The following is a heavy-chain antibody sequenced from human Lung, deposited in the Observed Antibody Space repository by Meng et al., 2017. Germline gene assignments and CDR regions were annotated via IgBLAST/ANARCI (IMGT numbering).Heavy chain of an antibody. Sequence: EVQRTWLWGGLEHRVVTLGVSCAASGFPFSAFSMPLVRQAPGKVLEWVSTISSTGNTTFYPDSVKGRFIVSRDNSKNTLYLQMNSLRAEDTAIYYCAKEAAMASWGQGTLVTVSS. J-gene: IGHJ5*02. CDR2: ISSTGNTT. V-gene: IGHV3-23*01. CDR3: AKEAAMAS. D-gene: IGHD5-18*01. CDR1: GFPFSAFS.